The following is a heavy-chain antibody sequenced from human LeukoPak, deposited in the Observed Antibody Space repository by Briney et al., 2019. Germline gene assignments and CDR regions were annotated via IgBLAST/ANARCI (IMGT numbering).Heavy chain of an antibody. Sequence: PSETLSLTCTVSGDSISSGSYYWSWIRQPPGKGLEWIGYIYHSGSTYYNPSLKSRVTISVDRSKNQFSLKLSSVTAADTAVYYCARGAWVGYSSGWYGFEGAELPAFDIWGQGTMVTVSS. CDR3: ARGAWVGYSSGWYGFEGAELPAFDI. V-gene: IGHV4-30-2*01. D-gene: IGHD6-19*01. CDR2: IYHSGST. CDR1: GDSISSGSYY. J-gene: IGHJ3*02.